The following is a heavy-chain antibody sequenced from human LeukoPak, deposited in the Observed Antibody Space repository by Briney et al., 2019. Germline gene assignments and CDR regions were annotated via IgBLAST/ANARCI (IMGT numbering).Heavy chain of an antibody. V-gene: IGHV3-21*01. J-gene: IGHJ1*01. D-gene: IGHD4-17*01. CDR1: GFTFSSYS. CDR3: ARGGATTVIKYFQH. CDR2: ISSSSYI. Sequence: GGSLRLSCAASGFTFSSYSMNWVRQAPGKGLEWVSSISSSSYIYYADSVKGRFTISRDNAKNSLYLQMNSLRAEDTAVYYCARGGATTVIKYFQHWGQGTLVTVSS.